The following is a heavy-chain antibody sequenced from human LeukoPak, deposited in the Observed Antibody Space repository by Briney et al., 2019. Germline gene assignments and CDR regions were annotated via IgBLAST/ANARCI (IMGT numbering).Heavy chain of an antibody. V-gene: IGHV1-46*01. CDR3: ATATRGSSRKLDY. J-gene: IGHJ4*02. Sequence: ASVKVSCKASGFSFTSCYFHWVRQAPGQGLEWMGIINPNGGSTNYAQKFQGRLTMTGDTSTGTVYMELSRLRSEDTAVYYCATATRGSSRKLDYWGQGTLVTVSS. CDR2: INPNGGST. CDR1: GFSFTSCY. D-gene: IGHD6-13*01.